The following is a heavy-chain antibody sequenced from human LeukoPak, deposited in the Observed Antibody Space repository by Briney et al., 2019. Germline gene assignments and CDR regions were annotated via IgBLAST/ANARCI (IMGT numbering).Heavy chain of an antibody. D-gene: IGHD3-22*01. J-gene: IGHJ4*02. V-gene: IGHV3-23*01. CDR2: VSASGAST. Sequence: GGSLRLSCAASGFSFSNYGMSWVRQAPGKGLEWGSGVSASGASTYSEDSVKGRFIISRDNSKNTLYLRMNSLRAEDTAVYYCAKDLRLYYYDTSGYSDYWGQGTLVTVSS. CDR1: GFSFSNYG. CDR3: AKDLRLYYYDTSGYSDY.